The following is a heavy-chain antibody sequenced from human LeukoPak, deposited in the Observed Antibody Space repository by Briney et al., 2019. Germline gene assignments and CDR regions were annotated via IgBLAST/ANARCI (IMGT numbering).Heavy chain of an antibody. D-gene: IGHD3-22*01. CDR2: INHSGSS. Sequence: PSETLSLTCAVYGGPLSGYYWSWIRQSPGKGLEWIGEINHSGSSNYNPSLKSRVTISVDTSKNQFSLKLGSVTAGDTALYYCARLGDYCDSSGRQYWGEGTLVTVSS. CDR3: ARLGDYCDSSGRQY. CDR1: GGPLSGYY. V-gene: IGHV4-34*01. J-gene: IGHJ4*02.